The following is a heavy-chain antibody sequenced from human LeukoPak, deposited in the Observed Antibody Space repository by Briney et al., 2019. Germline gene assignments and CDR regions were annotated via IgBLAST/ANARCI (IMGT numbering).Heavy chain of an antibody. CDR3: ARGSDIVLMVYAEYYFDY. CDR2: ISSSSSYI. CDR1: GFTFSSHG. D-gene: IGHD2-8*01. J-gene: IGHJ4*02. Sequence: GETLGLSCAASGFTFSSHGMNWVRQAPGKGLEWVSSISSSSSYIYYADSVKGRFTISRDNAKNSLYLQMNSLRAEDTAVYYCARGSDIVLMVYAEYYFDYWGQGTLVTVSS. V-gene: IGHV3-21*01.